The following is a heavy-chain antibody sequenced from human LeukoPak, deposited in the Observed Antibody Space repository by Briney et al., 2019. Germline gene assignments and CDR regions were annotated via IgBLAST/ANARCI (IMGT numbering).Heavy chain of an antibody. CDR2: IWYDGSNK. Sequence: PGGSLRLSCAASGFTFSSYGMHWVRQAPGKGLEWVAVIWYDGSNKYYADSVKGRFTISRDNSKNTLYLQMNSPRAEDTAVYYCARALGYCSGGTCYYRLVDYWGQGTLVTVSS. CDR1: GFTFSSYG. J-gene: IGHJ4*02. V-gene: IGHV3-33*01. CDR3: ARALGYCSGGTCYYRLVDY. D-gene: IGHD2-15*01.